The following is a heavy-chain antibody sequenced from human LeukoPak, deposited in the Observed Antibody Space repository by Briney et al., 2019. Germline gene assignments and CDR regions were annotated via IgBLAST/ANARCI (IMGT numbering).Heavy chain of an antibody. D-gene: IGHD1-7*01. J-gene: IGHJ4*02. V-gene: IGHV3-23*01. CDR1: GYSISSGYY. CDR3: AKAGVIGARLELRWILDY. Sequence: ETLSLTCTVSGYSISSGYYWGWIRQPPGKGLERVSAISGSGGSTYYADSVKGRFTISRDNSKNTLYLQMNSLRAEDTAVYYCAKAGVIGARLELRWILDYWGQGTLVTVSS. CDR2: ISGSGGST.